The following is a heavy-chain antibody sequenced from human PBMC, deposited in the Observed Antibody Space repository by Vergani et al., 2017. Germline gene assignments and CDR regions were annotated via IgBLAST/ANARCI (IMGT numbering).Heavy chain of an antibody. CDR3: AKAGFDSPYSMSPFFEY. CDR2: IRYDGSNT. CDR1: GFTFSNYG. D-gene: IGHD4-11*01. J-gene: IGHJ4*02. Sequence: QVQLVESGGGVVQPGGSLRLSCGASGFTFSNYGMHWVRQAPGKGLEWVTFIRYDGSNTYYADSVKGRFTISRDNGKKSLDLQMNDLRLEDTAFYYCAKAGFDSPYSMSPFFEYWGQGLLVTVSS. V-gene: IGHV3-30*02.